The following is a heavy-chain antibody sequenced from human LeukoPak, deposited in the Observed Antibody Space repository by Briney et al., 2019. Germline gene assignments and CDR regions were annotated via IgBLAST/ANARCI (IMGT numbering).Heavy chain of an antibody. Sequence: GFTXXXYYMSWIRQAPGKGLEWVSYISSSGSTIYYADSVKGRFTIPRDNAKNSLYLQMNSLRAEDTAVYYCARKYNWNDDASAYWGQGTLVTVSS. CDR3: ARKYNWNDDASAY. D-gene: IGHD1-20*01. CDR2: ISSSGSTI. CDR1: GFTXXXYY. J-gene: IGHJ4*02. V-gene: IGHV3-11*01.